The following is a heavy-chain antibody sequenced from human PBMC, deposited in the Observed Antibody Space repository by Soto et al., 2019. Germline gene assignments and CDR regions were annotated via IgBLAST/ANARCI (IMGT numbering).Heavy chain of an antibody. CDR1: GGSISSGGYY. D-gene: IGHD5-12*01. V-gene: IGHV4-31*03. Sequence: SETLSLTCTVSGGSISSGGYYWSWIRQHPGKGLEWIGYIYYSGSTYYNPSLKSRVTISVDTSKNQFSLKLSSVTAADTAVYYLARGRPNSGLFDYGAQGTLVTVPS. CDR3: ARGRPNSGLFDY. CDR2: IYYSGST. J-gene: IGHJ4*02.